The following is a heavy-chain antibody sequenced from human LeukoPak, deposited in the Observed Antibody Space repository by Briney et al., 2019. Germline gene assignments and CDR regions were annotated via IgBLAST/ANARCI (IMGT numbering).Heavy chain of an antibody. CDR3: ARGSYYYDSSGGDAFDI. J-gene: IGHJ3*02. V-gene: IGHV4-61*02. D-gene: IGHD3-22*01. Sequence: SETLSLTCTVSGGSISSGSYYWSWIRQPAGKGLEWIGRIYTSGSTNYNPSLKSRVTISVDTSKNQFSLKLSSVTAADTAVYYCARGSYYYDSSGGDAFDIWGQGTMVTVSS. CDR2: IYTSGST. CDR1: GGSISSGSYY.